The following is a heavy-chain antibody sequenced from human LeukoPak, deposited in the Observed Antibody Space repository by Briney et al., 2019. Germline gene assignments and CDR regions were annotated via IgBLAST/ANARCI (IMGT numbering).Heavy chain of an antibody. CDR3: AKAGGGYYYDSSGYYTYFDY. CDR2: ISGSGGST. D-gene: IGHD3-22*01. V-gene: IGHV3-23*01. J-gene: IGHJ4*02. CDR1: GFTFSSYA. Sequence: GGSLRLSCAASGFTFSSYAMSWVRQAPGKGLEWVLAISGSGGSTYYADSVKGRFTISRDNSKNTLYLQMNSLRAEDTAVYYCAKAGGGYYYDSSGYYTYFDYWGQGTLVTVSS.